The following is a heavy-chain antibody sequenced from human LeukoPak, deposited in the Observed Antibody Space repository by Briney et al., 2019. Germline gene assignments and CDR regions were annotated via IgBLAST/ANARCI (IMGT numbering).Heavy chain of an antibody. CDR1: GFTFSSYA. D-gene: IGHD3-10*01. J-gene: IGHJ6*02. Sequence: PGRSLRLSCAASGFTFSSYAMPWVRQAPGKGLEWVAVISYDGGKKYYADSVKGRFTISRDNSKNTLYLQMNSLRAEDTAVYYCARGLDYYGSGSYFYYYGMDVWGQGTTVTVSS. CDR2: ISYDGGKK. V-gene: IGHV3-30-3*01. CDR3: ARGLDYYGSGSYFYYYGMDV.